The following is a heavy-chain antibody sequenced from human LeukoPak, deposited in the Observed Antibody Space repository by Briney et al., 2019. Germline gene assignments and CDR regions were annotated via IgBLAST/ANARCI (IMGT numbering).Heavy chain of an antibody. V-gene: IGHV3-30-3*01. CDR1: GFTFSSYA. Sequence: TGGSLRLSCAASGFTFSSYAMHWVRQAPGKGLEWVAVISYDGSNKYYADSVKGRFTISRDNSKNTLYLQMNSLRAEDTAVYYCARSPSLGVAVAEVDYWGQGTLVTVSS. CDR2: ISYDGSNK. D-gene: IGHD6-19*01. J-gene: IGHJ4*02. CDR3: ARSPSLGVAVAEVDY.